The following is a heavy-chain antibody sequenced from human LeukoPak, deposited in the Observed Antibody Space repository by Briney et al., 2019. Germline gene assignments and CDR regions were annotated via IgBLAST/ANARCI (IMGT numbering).Heavy chain of an antibody. D-gene: IGHD3-9*01. CDR2: ISYDGSNK. J-gene: IGHJ4*02. CDR3: GRGTYYDILTGYYPVFDY. CDR1: GFTFSRNV. V-gene: IGHV3-30*04. Sequence: GSSLRLSCAASGFTFSRNVMHWVRQAPGKGLEWVAVISYDGSNKYYADSVKGRFTISRDNSKNTLYLQMNSLRAEDTAVYYCGRGTYYDILTGYYPVFDYWGQGTLVTVSS.